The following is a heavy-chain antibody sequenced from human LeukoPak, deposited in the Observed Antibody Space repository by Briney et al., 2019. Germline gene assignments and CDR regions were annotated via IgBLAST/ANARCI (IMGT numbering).Heavy chain of an antibody. J-gene: IGHJ4*02. V-gene: IGHV1-69*05. CDR1: GGTFSSYA. Sequence: SVKVSCKASGGTFSSYAISWVRQAPGQGLEWMGGIIPIFGTANYAQKFQGRVTITTDESTSTAYVELSSLRSEDTAVYYCARSRAKWPRPTDFDYWGQGTLVTVSS. D-gene: IGHD5-12*01. CDR2: IIPIFGTA. CDR3: ARSRAKWPRPTDFDY.